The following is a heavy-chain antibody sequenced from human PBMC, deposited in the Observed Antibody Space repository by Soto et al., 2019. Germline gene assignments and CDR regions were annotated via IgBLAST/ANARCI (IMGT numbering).Heavy chain of an antibody. J-gene: IGHJ4*02. CDR1: GYTFSSYG. Sequence: GASVKVSCKASGYTFSSYGISWVRQAPGQGLEWMGWISAYNANTNYAQKLQGRVTMTTDTSTSTAYMELRSLTSDDTAVYYCAREVTGTTQETADYWGQGTLVTVSS. D-gene: IGHD1-7*01. CDR2: ISAYNANT. CDR3: AREVTGTTQETADY. V-gene: IGHV1-18*01.